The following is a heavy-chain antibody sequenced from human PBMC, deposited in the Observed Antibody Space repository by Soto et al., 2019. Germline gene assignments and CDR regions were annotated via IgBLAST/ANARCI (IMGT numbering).Heavy chain of an antibody. J-gene: IGHJ6*02. V-gene: IGHV5-51*01. D-gene: IGHD5-12*01. CDR3: ARIKGGFLYYYYGMDA. CDR2: IYPGDSDT. CDR1: GYSFTSYW. Sequence: GESLKISCKGSGYSFTSYWIGWVRQMPGKGLEWMGIIYPGDSDTRYSPSFQGQVTISADKSISTAYLQWSSLKASDTAMYYCARIKGGFLYYYYGMDAWGQGTTVTVSS.